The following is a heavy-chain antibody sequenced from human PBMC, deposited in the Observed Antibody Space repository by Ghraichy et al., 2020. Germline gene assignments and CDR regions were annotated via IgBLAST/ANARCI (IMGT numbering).Heavy chain of an antibody. CDR1: GFTFSSYS. Sequence: GGSLRLSCAASGFTFSSYSMNWVRQAPGKGLEWVSYISSSSSTIYYADSVKGRFTISRDNAKNSLYLQMNSLRDEDTAVYYCAREESYSNLYLISDYYYYYGMDVWGQGTTVTVSS. CDR3: AREESYSNLYLISDYYYYYGMDV. CDR2: ISSSSSTI. D-gene: IGHD4-11*01. V-gene: IGHV3-48*02. J-gene: IGHJ6*02.